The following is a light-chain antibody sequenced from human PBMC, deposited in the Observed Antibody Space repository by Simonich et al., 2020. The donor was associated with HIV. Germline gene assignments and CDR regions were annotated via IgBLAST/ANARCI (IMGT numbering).Light chain of an antibody. CDR1: QNIRSW. J-gene: IGKJ1*01. Sequence: DIQMTQSPSTLSASVGDRVTITCRASQNIRSWLAWYQQKPGKAPKLLIYQASSLESGVPSRFSGSGSGTEFTLTISCLQSEDFATYYCQQYYSYPRTFGQGTKVEIK. CDR3: QQYYSYPRT. CDR2: QAS. V-gene: IGKV1-5*03.